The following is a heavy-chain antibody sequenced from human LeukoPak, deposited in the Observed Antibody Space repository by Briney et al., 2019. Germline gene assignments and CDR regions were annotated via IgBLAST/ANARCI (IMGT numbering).Heavy chain of an antibody. D-gene: IGHD1-26*01. V-gene: IGHV3-48*04. CDR3: ARDDSGSYYGYYYMDV. CDR1: GFTFSTYS. CDR2: ISNSGSTI. Sequence: GGSLRLSCAASGFTFSTYSMNWVRQAPGKGLEWVSYISNSGSTIYYADSVKGRFTISRDNAKSSLYLQMNSLRAEDTAVYYCARDDSGSYYGYYYMDVWGKGTTVTVSS. J-gene: IGHJ6*03.